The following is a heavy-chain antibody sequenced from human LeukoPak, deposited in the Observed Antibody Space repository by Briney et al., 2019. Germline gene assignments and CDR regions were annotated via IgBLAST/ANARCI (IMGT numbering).Heavy chain of an antibody. CDR1: GGSITSTNY. Sequence: PSGTLSLTCGVSGGSITSTNYWTWVRQPPGKGLEWIGEVNLQGSTNYNPSLMGRVAISVDMSENHISLQLTSVTAADTAVYYCARDVGGYCSGGSCSVGYWGQGTLVTVSS. J-gene: IGHJ4*02. D-gene: IGHD2-15*01. V-gene: IGHV4-4*02. CDR3: ARDVGGYCSGGSCSVGY. CDR2: VNLQGST.